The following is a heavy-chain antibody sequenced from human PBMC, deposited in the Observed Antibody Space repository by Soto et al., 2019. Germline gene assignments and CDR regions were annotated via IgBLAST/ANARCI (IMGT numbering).Heavy chain of an antibody. V-gene: IGHV3-48*01. D-gene: IGHD3-9*01. Sequence: PGGSLRLSCAASGFTFSSYSMTWVRQAPGKGLEWVSYISSSSSTIYYADSVKGRFTIPRDNAKNSLYLQMNSLRAEDTAVYYCAVEGRKNFDWFRRHPRGGQGSLVTVSS. CDR2: ISSSSSTI. J-gene: IGHJ4*02. CDR3: AVEGRKNFDWFRRHPR. CDR1: GFTFSSYS.